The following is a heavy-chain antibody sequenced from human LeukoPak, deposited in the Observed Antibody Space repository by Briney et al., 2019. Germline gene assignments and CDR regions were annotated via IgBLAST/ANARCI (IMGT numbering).Heavy chain of an antibody. CDR2: IYWDDGK. CDR1: GFSLTTFGVG. D-gene: IGHD2-8*01. CDR3: ARSLKWQGLPFES. J-gene: IGHJ4*02. V-gene: IGHV2-5*02. Sequence: SGPSLLKPTQTLRLTCGFPGFSLTTFGVGLGWIRQPPGKALEWLALIYWDDGKHYSPSLQNRLTITKDTSKNQVVLTMTNMDPVDTATYYCARSLKWQGLPFESWGPGTLVAVSS.